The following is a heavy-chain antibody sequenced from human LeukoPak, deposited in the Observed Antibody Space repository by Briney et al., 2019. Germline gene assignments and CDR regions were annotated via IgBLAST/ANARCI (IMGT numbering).Heavy chain of an antibody. J-gene: IGHJ4*02. D-gene: IGHD5-18*01. Sequence: PGGSLRLSCAASGFTFSSSGMSWVRQAPGKGLEWVSAISGSGGNIYYADSVKGRFTISRDNSENTLYLQIHSLRAEDTALYYCAKHYNYAYEDWGQGTLVTVSS. CDR1: GFTFSSSG. CDR2: ISGSGGNI. CDR3: AKHYNYAYED. V-gene: IGHV3-23*01.